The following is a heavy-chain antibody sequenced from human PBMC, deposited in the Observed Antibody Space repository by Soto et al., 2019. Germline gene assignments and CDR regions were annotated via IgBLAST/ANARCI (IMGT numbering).Heavy chain of an antibody. V-gene: IGHV3-30*18. CDR1: RFIFSRYA. J-gene: IGHJ6*02. CDR2: ISYDGNNK. CDR3: AKVHDPRAFYYYAMDV. Sequence: QVQLVESGGGVVQPGRSLRLSCAASRFIFSRYAMHWVRQAPGKGLEWVAVISYDGNNKYYTDSVKGRFTISRDNSKNTRYLQMNSLRTEDTAVYYCAKVHDPRAFYYYAMDVWGQGTTVTVSS. D-gene: IGHD1-1*01.